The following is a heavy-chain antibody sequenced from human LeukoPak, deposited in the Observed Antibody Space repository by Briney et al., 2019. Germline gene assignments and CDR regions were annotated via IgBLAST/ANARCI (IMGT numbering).Heavy chain of an antibody. Sequence: PGGSLRLSCAASGFTFRSFATSWVRQAPGKGLEWVGFIRSKTHGGTTEYAASVKGRFSISRDDSKSIAYLQMNSLKTEDTAVYYCTRDGIPETNWSGYYIDYWGQGTLVTVSS. CDR2: IRSKTHGGTT. J-gene: IGHJ4*02. V-gene: IGHV3-49*04. CDR3: TRDGIPETNWSGYYIDY. D-gene: IGHD3-3*01. CDR1: GFTFRSFA.